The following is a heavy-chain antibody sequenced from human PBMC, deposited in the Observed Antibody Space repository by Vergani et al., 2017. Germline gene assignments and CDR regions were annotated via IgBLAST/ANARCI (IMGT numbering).Heavy chain of an antibody. Sequence: EVHLLESGGGLVQSGGSLRLSCVASGFTFSNSAVSWVRQAPGRGLAWVSSISGPGLSTSYADSVKGRFSISRDNSKNTVFLQMNSLRAEDTAIYYCVKEKIDLGSYFFDSWGHGVLVTVAS. D-gene: IGHD2/OR15-2a*01. J-gene: IGHJ4*01. CDR2: ISGPGLST. V-gene: IGHV3-23*01. CDR3: VKEKIDLGSYFFDS. CDR1: GFTFSNSA.